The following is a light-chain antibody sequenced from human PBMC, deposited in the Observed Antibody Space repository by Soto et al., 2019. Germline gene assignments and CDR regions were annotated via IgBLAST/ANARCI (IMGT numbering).Light chain of an antibody. CDR1: SGDVGGYKY. J-gene: IGLJ2*01. CDR3: SSYSGTNNLL. CDR2: EVS. V-gene: IGLV2-8*01. Sequence: QSALTQPPSASGSPGQSVTISCTGTSGDVGGYKYVSWYQQHPGKAPKLIISEVSKRPSGGPDRISGSKSGNTASLTVSGLQAEDEAYYYCSSYSGTNNLLFGGGTKLTVL.